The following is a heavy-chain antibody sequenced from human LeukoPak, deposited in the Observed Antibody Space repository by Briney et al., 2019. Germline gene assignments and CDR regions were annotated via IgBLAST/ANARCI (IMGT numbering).Heavy chain of an antibody. Sequence: SETLSLTCAVYGGSFSGYYWSWIRQPPGKGLEWIGEINHSGSTNYNPSLKSRVTMSVDTSKNQFSLKLSSVTAADTAVYYCARVEEERYCSSTSCFKPNWFDPWGQGTLVTVSS. CDR2: INHSGST. J-gene: IGHJ5*02. CDR1: GGSFSGYY. V-gene: IGHV4-34*01. D-gene: IGHD2-2*01. CDR3: ARVEEERYCSSTSCFKPNWFDP.